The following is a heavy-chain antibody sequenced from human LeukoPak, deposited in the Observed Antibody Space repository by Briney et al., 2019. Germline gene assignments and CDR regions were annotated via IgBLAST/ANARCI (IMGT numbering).Heavy chain of an antibody. CDR3: ATLASSGWPRDY. CDR1: GFTFSGSA. CDR2: IRSKANSYAT. J-gene: IGHJ4*02. D-gene: IGHD6-19*01. Sequence: GGSLKLSCAASGFTFSGSAMHWVRQASGKGLEWVGRIRSKANSYATAYAASVKGRFTISRDNAKNMLYLLMNSLRVEDTAVYYCATLASSGWPRDYWGQGTLVTVSS. V-gene: IGHV3-73*01.